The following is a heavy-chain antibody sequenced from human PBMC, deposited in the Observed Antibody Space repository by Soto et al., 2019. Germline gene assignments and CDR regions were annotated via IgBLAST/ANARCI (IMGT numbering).Heavy chain of an antibody. J-gene: IGHJ6*02. V-gene: IGHV3-30-3*01. Sequence: GGSLRLSCAASGFTFSSCAMHWVRQAPGKGLEWVAVISYDGSNKYYADSVKGRFTISRDNSKNTLYLQMNSLRAEDTAVYYCASTYYDFWSGYYTTYYYYYYGMDVWGQGTKVTVYS. CDR1: GFTFSSCA. CDR3: ASTYYDFWSGYYTTYYYYYYGMDV. D-gene: IGHD3-3*01. CDR2: ISYDGSNK.